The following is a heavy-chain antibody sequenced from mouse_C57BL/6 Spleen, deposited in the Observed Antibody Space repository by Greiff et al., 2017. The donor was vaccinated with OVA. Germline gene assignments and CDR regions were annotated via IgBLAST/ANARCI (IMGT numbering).Heavy chain of an antibody. Sequence: QVHVKQPGAELVMPGASVKLSCKASGYTFTSYWMHWVKQRPGQGLAWIGEIDPSDSYTNYNQKFKGKSTLTVDKSSSTAYMQLSSLTSEDSAVYYCARGNYGNYAWFAYWGQGTLVTVSA. CDR2: IDPSDSYT. D-gene: IGHD2-1*01. CDR3: ARGNYGNYAWFAY. V-gene: IGHV1-69*01. J-gene: IGHJ3*01. CDR1: GYTFTSYW.